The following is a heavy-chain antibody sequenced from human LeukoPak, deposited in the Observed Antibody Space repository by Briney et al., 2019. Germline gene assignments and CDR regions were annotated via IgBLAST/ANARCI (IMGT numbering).Heavy chain of an antibody. CDR2: IYTSGSS. D-gene: IGHD3-10*01. V-gene: IGHV4-4*07. J-gene: IGHJ4*02. CDR3: ARAFGGDTDY. Sequence: KPSETLSLTCTASGASIRSYYWTWIRQPAGKGLEWLGRIYTSGSSKYNPSLKSRVTMSLDTSKNQFSLKLFSVTAADTAVYYCARAFGGDTDYWGQGTLVTVSS. CDR1: GASIRSYY.